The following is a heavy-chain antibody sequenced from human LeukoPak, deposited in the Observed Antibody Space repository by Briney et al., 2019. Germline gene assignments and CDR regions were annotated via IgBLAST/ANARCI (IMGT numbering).Heavy chain of an antibody. CDR3: ARDGGYYYDSSGYSDY. CDR2: ISYDGSNK. J-gene: IGHJ4*02. D-gene: IGHD3-22*01. CDR1: GFTFSSYA. Sequence: GGSLRLSCAASGFTFSSYAMHWVRQAPGKGLEWVAVISYDGSNKYYADSVKGRFTISGDNSKNTLYLQMNSLRAEDTAVYYCARDGGYYYDSSGYSDYWGQGTLVTVSS. V-gene: IGHV3-30-3*01.